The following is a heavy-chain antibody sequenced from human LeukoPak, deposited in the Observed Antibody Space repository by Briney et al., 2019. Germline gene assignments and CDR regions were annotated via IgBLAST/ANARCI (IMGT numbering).Heavy chain of an antibody. J-gene: IGHJ4*02. Sequence: PSETLSLTCTISGGSISSSRYYWGWIRQPPGKGLEWIGSIYYTGSTNYNPSLKSRVTISVDTSKNQFSLKLSSVTAADTAVYYCAKRRAMVNYFDYWGQGTLVTVSS. D-gene: IGHD5-18*01. CDR2: IYYTGST. V-gene: IGHV4-39*07. CDR3: AKRRAMVNYFDY. CDR1: GGSISSSRYY.